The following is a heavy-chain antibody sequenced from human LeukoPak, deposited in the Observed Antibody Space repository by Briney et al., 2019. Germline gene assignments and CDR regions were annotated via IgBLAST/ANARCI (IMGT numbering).Heavy chain of an antibody. J-gene: IGHJ4*02. CDR2: ISSGGSYI. CDR3: ARGPALYCTSSSCLDGVD. D-gene: IGHD2-2*01. CDR1: GFTFSDYA. Sequence: GGSLRLSCAASGFTFSDYAMNWVRQAPGKGLEWVSSISSGGSYISYADSVKGRFTVSRDNAKDSLFLLMRSLRDEDTAVYYCARGPALYCTSSSCLDGVDWGQGTLVSVSS. V-gene: IGHV3-21*01.